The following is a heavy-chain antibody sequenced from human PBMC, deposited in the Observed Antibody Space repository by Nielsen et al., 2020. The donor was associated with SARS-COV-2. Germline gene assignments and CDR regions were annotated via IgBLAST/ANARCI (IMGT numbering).Heavy chain of an antibody. CDR1: GFTFSSYD. CDR3: ARGGADV. D-gene: IGHD3-16*01. V-gene: IGHV3-13*01. CDR2: ISTAGDT. Sequence: GESLKISCAASGFTFSSYDMHWVRQATGKGLEWVSTISTAGDTFYPGSVKGRFTISRENAKNSLYLQMNSLRAGDTAVYYCARGGADVWGQGTTVTVSS. J-gene: IGHJ6*02.